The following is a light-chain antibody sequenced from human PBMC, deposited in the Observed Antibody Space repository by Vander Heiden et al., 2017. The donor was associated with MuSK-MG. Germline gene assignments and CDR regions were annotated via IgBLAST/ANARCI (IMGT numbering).Light chain of an antibody. J-gene: IGKJ1*01. CDR1: EGIDSY. CDR2: GAS. Sequence: DIQLTQSPSFLSASVGDRVTITCRASEGIDSYLAWYQQTPGKAPKLLIYGASTLQRGVPSRFSGSGSGTEFTLTISSRQPEDFATYYCQQLNSYPPWTFGQGTKVEIK. CDR3: QQLNSYPPWT. V-gene: IGKV1-9*01.